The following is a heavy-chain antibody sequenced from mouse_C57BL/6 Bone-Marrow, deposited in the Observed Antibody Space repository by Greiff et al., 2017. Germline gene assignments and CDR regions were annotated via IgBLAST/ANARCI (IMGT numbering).Heavy chain of an antibody. D-gene: IGHD2-4*01. Sequence: QVQLKQSGPSLVQPSQSLSITCTVSGFSLTSYGVHWVRQSPGKGLEWLGVIWRGGSTDYNAAFMSRLSITKDNSKSQVFFKMNSLQADDTAIYYCAKNDYGVVIYYAMDYWGQGTSVTVSS. V-gene: IGHV2-5-1*01. J-gene: IGHJ4*01. CDR2: IWRGGST. CDR1: GFSLTSYG. CDR3: AKNDYGVVIYYAMDY.